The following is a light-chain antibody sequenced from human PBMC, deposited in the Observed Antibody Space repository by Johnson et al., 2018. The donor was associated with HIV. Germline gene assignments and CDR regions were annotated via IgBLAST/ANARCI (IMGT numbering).Light chain of an antibody. V-gene: IGLV1-51*02. CDR1: SSNIGDNY. J-gene: IGLJ1*01. CDR3: GTWDSSLSFYV. CDR2: ENN. Sequence: QSVLTQPPSVSAAPGQKVTISCSGSSSNIGDNYVSWYQQVPGTAPKLLIYENNKRPSGIPDRFSGSKSGTSATLDITGLQTGDEADYYCGTWDSSLSFYVFATGTKVTVL.